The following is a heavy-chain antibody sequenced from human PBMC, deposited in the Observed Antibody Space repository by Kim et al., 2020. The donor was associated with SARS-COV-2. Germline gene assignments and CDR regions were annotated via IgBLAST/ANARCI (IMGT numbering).Heavy chain of an antibody. V-gene: IGHV4-59*08. CDR1: DGAISSFY. CDR3: ARLRPDGYMDV. CDR2: IYYSGST. J-gene: IGHJ6*03. Sequence: SETLSLTCTVSDGAISSFYWSWIRQPPGKGLEWIGYIYYSGSTNYNPSLKSRVTISVDTSKKQFSLNLRSVTAAETAVYYCARLRPDGYMDVWGKGTTVTVSS.